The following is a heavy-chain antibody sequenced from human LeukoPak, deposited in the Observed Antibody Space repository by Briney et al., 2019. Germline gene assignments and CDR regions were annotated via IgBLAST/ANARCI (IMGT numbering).Heavy chain of an antibody. CDR3: AKDRYSYAFEYSDS. J-gene: IGHJ4*02. CDR1: GFSFGSYP. D-gene: IGHD5-18*01. CDR2: ISNDGSKK. V-gene: IGHV3-30*18. Sequence: GGSLRLSCVVSGFSFGSYPMSWVRQAPGKGLEWVAVISNDGSKKYYADSVKGRFTISRDNSKNTLSLQVSSLRAEDTAVYYCAKDRYSYAFEYSDSWGQGTLVTVSS.